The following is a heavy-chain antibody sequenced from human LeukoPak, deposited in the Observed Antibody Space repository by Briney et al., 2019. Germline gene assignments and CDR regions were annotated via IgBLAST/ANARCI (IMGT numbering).Heavy chain of an antibody. Sequence: ASVKVSCKASGGTFSSYAISWVRQAPGQGLEWMGRIIPILGIANYAQKFQGRVTITADKSTSTAYMELSSLRSEDTAVYYCARGPLVLALLACFDYWGQGTLVTVSS. J-gene: IGHJ4*02. CDR2: IIPILGIA. D-gene: IGHD6-13*01. CDR3: ARGPLVLALLACFDY. V-gene: IGHV1-69*04. CDR1: GGTFSSYA.